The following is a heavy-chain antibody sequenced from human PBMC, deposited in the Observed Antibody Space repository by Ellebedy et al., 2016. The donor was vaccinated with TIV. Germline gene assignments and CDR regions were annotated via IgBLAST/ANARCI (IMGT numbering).Heavy chain of an antibody. Sequence: AASVKVSCKASGYIFTAYTLHWVRQAPGQRLEWMGWINPANGNPRYSQNFQGRVTITSDPSATTAYMELSGLRPEETAIYYCARDRDSFGSGMAYYSGMDVWGQGTTVTVSS. D-gene: IGHD3-10*01. J-gene: IGHJ6*02. V-gene: IGHV1-3*01. CDR1: GYIFTAYT. CDR3: ARDRDSFGSGMAYYSGMDV. CDR2: INPANGNP.